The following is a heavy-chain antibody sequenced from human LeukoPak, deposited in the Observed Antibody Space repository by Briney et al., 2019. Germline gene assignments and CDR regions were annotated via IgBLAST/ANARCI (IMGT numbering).Heavy chain of an antibody. J-gene: IGHJ4*02. CDR1: GFAFSSYS. CDR3: ARASLSEIIAAEAFFDS. CDR2: ISGTGTYI. D-gene: IGHD6-13*01. V-gene: IGHV3-21*01. Sequence: GGSLRLSCAASGFAFSSYSMNWVRQAPGKGLEWVSSISGTGTYIYFANSLKGRFSISRDNAENSLFLQMNSLRAEDTAVYFCARASLSEIIAAEAFFDSWGQGTLVTVS.